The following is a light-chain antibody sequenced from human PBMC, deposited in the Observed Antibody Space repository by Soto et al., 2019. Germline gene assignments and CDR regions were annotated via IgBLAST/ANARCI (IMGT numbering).Light chain of an antibody. J-gene: IGKJ1*01. Sequence: DIQMTQSPSSLSASVGDSVTITCRASQSISSYLNWYQQKPGKAPKVLIYAASSLQSGVPSRFSGSGSGTDFSLTISSLQPEDFATYYCQQSYSIPWTFGQGTKVEIK. CDR2: AAS. V-gene: IGKV1-39*01. CDR3: QQSYSIPWT. CDR1: QSISSY.